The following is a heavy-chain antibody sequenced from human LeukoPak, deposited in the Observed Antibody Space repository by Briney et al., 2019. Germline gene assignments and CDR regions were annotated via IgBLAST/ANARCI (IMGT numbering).Heavy chain of an antibody. Sequence: PGGSLRLSCAASGFTFSDNYLSWIRQAPGKGLEWTSYISPSGSTIYYADSVKGRFTISRDNAKNSLYLQMNGLRAEDTALYHCVTYAYWGQGTLVTVSS. J-gene: IGHJ4*02. CDR3: VTYAY. CDR1: GFTFSDNY. CDR2: ISPSGSTI. V-gene: IGHV3-11*04. D-gene: IGHD1-20*01.